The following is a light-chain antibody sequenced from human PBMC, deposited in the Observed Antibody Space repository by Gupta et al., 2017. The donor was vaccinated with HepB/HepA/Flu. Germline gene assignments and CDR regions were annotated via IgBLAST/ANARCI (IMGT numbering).Light chain of an antibody. Sequence: QSVLTQPPSASGTPGPGISVSCSGSRSTVGANHVSWYQQLPVTAPKLLIHKTNQRPSGVPDRYSGSKSRTSASLAISWLRSEDEADYYCATWDYSLSVLYVFGTGTKVTVV. V-gene: IGLV1-47*01. J-gene: IGLJ1*01. CDR2: KTN. CDR1: RSTVGANH. CDR3: ATWDYSLSVLYV.